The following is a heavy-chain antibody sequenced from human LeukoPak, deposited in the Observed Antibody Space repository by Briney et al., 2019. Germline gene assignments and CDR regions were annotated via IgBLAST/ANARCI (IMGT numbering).Heavy chain of an antibody. CDR2: INAGNGNT. V-gene: IGHV1-3*01. Sequence: ASVKVSCKASGYTFTSYAMHWVRQAPGQRLEWMGWINAGNGNTKYSQKFQGRVTITKDTSASTAYMELSSLRSEDTAVYYCAKELWGDYFDYWGQGTLVTVSS. D-gene: IGHD5-18*01. J-gene: IGHJ4*02. CDR1: GYTFTSYA. CDR3: AKELWGDYFDY.